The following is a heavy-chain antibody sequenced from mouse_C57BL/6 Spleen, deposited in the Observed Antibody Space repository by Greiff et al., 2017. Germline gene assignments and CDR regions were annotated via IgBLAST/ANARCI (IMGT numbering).Heavy chain of an antibody. J-gene: IGHJ2*01. CDR1: GFTFSDYG. CDR3: ARLPHWDLYFDY. Sequence: LVESGGGLVKPGGSLKLSCAASGFTFSDYGMHWVRQAPEKGLEWVAYISSGSSTIYYADTVKGRLTISRDNAKNTLFLQMTSLRSEDTAMYYCARLPHWDLYFDYWGQGTTLTVSS. D-gene: IGHD4-1*01. CDR2: ISSGSSTI. V-gene: IGHV5-17*01.